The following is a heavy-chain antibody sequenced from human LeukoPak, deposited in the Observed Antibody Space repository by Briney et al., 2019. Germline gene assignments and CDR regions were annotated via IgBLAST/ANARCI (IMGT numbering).Heavy chain of an antibody. Sequence: GGSLRLSCAASGFTFSSYAMSWVRQAPGKGLEWVSAISGSGGSTYYADSVKGRFTISRDNSKNTLYLQMNNLRPEDTAVYYCARAVYDISLDYWGQGTLVTVSS. CDR3: ARAVYDISLDY. CDR2: ISGSGGST. V-gene: IGHV3-23*01. J-gene: IGHJ4*02. D-gene: IGHD3-9*01. CDR1: GFTFSSYA.